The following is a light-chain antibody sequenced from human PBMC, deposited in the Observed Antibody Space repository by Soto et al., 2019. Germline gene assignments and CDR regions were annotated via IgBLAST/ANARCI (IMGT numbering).Light chain of an antibody. V-gene: IGKV3-11*01. J-gene: IGKJ4*01. CDR1: QSVGSN. CDR3: QQRINSLT. Sequence: TVLTQSPATLSLSPGERATLSCRASQSVGSNLAWYQQKPGQAPRLLIYDASNRATGIPARFSGSGSGTDFTLTISSLEPEDFAVYFCQQRINSLTFGGGTKVDIK. CDR2: DAS.